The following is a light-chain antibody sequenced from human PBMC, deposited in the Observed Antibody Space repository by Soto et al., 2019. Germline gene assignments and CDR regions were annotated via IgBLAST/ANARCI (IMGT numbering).Light chain of an antibody. CDR2: GAS. V-gene: IGKV3-20*01. CDR1: QSVSSSY. Sequence: EIVLTQSPGTLSLSPGERATLSCRASQSVSSSYLAWYQQKPGQAPRLLMYGASSRATGIPDRFSGSGSGTDFTLTITRLEPEDFAVYYCQPYGSSRTFGQGTKLEIK. J-gene: IGKJ2*01. CDR3: QPYGSSRT.